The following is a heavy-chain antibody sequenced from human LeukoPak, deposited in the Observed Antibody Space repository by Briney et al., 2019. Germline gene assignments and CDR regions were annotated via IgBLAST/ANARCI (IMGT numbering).Heavy chain of an antibody. J-gene: IGHJ4*02. D-gene: IGHD7-27*01. CDR3: ARIPLTGLHFDY. CDR2: IYYSGST. Sequence: SETLSLTCTVSGGSISSSSYYWGWIRQPPGKGLEWIGSIYYSGSTYYNPSLKSRVTISVDTSKNQFSLKLSSVTAADTAVYYCARIPLTGLHFDYWGQGTLVTVSS. V-gene: IGHV4-39*07. CDR1: GGSISSSSYY.